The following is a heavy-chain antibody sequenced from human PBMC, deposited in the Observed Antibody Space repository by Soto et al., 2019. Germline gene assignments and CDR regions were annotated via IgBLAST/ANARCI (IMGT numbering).Heavy chain of an antibody. CDR1: GGTFSSYA. J-gene: IGHJ6*02. V-gene: IGHV1-69*13. CDR2: IIPIFGTA. Sequence: SSVKVSCKASGGTFSSYAISWVRQAPGQGLEWMGGIIPIFGTANYAQKFQGRVTITADESTSTAYMELSSLRSEDTAVYYCASDSSGYYYGYYYYYGMDVWGQGNTVTVSS. D-gene: IGHD3-22*01. CDR3: ASDSSGYYYGYYYYYGMDV.